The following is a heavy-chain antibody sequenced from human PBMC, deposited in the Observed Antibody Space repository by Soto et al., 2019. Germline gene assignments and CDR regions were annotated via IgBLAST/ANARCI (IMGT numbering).Heavy chain of an antibody. CDR3: ARAVVVVPAATTYGMDV. V-gene: IGHV4-38-2*02. J-gene: IGHJ6*02. Sequence: SETLSLTCTVSGYSISSGYYWGWIRQPPGKGLEWIGSIYHSGSTNYNPSLKSRVTISVDTSKNQFSLKLSSVTAADTAVYYCARAVVVVPAATTYGMDVWGQGTTVTVSS. CDR1: GYSISSGYY. D-gene: IGHD2-2*01. CDR2: IYHSGST.